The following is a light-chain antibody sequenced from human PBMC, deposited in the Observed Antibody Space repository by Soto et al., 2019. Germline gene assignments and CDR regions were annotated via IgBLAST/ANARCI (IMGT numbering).Light chain of an antibody. J-gene: IGKJ4*01. CDR3: QQYHNWLT. V-gene: IGKV3-15*01. CDR1: QNIRTS. Sequence: EIVMTQSPATLSVSPGERATLSCRASQNIRTSLAWYQQKPGQPPRLLIYGASTRATGIPARFSGSGSGTEFTLTISSLQSEDSAVYYCQQYHNWLTFGGGTKVEIK. CDR2: GAS.